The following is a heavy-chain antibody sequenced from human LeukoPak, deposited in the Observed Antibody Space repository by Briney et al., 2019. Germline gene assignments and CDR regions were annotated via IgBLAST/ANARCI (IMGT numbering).Heavy chain of an antibody. Sequence: GGSLRLSCAASGFTFSSYSMNWVRQAPGKGLEWVSSISSSSSYIYYADSVKGRFTISRDNAKNSLYLQMNSLRAEDTAVYYCARVSGTTPPDFDYWGQGTLVTVSS. D-gene: IGHD1-7*01. J-gene: IGHJ4*02. CDR1: GFTFSSYS. V-gene: IGHV3-21*01. CDR2: ISSSSSYI. CDR3: ARVSGTTPPDFDY.